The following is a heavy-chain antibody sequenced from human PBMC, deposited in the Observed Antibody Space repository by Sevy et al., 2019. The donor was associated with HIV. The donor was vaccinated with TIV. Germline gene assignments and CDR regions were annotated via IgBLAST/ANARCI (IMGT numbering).Heavy chain of an antibody. Sequence: GGSLRLSCAASGFTFSSDSMNWVRQAPGKGLEWVSSISSSSGYIYYADSVKGRFTISRENAKNSLYLQMNSLRAEDTDVYYCARDLRNTVVTLDHWLDPSVPGTLVTVSS. CDR1: GFTFSSDS. CDR3: ARDLRNTVVTLDHWLDP. CDR2: ISSSSGYI. D-gene: IGHD3-22*01. V-gene: IGHV3-21*01. J-gene: IGHJ5*02.